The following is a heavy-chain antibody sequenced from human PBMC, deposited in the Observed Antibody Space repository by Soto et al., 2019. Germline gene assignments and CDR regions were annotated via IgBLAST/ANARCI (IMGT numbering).Heavy chain of an antibody. D-gene: IGHD3-22*01. Sequence: QVQLQESGPGLVKPSETLSLTCTVSGGSISSYYWSWIRQPPGKGLEWIGYIYYSGSTNYNPSLTRRVTRSVDTSKNQFSLKLSSGTAADTAVYYCARHVGYYSVDYWGQGTLVTVSS. CDR3: ARHVGYYSVDY. CDR1: GGSISSYY. V-gene: IGHV4-59*08. CDR2: IYYSGST. J-gene: IGHJ4*02.